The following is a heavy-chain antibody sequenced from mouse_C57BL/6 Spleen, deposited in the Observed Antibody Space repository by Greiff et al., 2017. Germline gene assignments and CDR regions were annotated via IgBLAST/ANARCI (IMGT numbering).Heavy chain of an antibody. CDR3: AREWFAY. CDR1: GFTFSSYA. Sequence: EVKVVESGGGLVKPGGSLKLSCAASGFTFSSYAMSWVRQTPEKGLEWVATISDGGSFTYYPDNVKGRFTISRDNAKNNLYLQMSHLKSEDTAMYYCAREWFAYWGQGTLVTVSA. J-gene: IGHJ3*01. CDR2: ISDGGSFT. V-gene: IGHV5-4*01.